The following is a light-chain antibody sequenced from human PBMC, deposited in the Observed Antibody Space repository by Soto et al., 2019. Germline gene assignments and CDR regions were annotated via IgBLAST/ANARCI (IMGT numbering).Light chain of an antibody. Sequence: DTVMTQSPATLSLSPGERATLSCRASQSVSSNLAWYQQKPGQAPSLLIYGASTRATGIPARFSGSGSGTEFTLTISNLQSEDFAVYHCQQYDKWPRTFGQGTKVDIK. CDR3: QQYDKWPRT. V-gene: IGKV3D-15*01. J-gene: IGKJ1*01. CDR1: QSVSSN. CDR2: GAS.